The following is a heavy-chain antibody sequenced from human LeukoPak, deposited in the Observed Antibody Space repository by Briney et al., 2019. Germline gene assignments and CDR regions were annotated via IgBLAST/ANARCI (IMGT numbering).Heavy chain of an antibody. Sequence: GGSLRLSCAASGFTFSSNYMSWVRQAPGKGLEWVSFIYSDNTHYSDSVKGRFTISRDNSKNTLYLQMNSLRAEDTAVYYCARRAGAYSHPYDYWGQGTLVTVSS. CDR1: GFTFSSNY. J-gene: IGHJ4*02. V-gene: IGHV3-53*01. D-gene: IGHD4/OR15-4a*01. CDR2: IYSDNT. CDR3: ARRAGAYSHPYDY.